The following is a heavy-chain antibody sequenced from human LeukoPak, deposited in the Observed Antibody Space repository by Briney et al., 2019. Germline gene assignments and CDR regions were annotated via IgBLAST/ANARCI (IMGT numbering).Heavy chain of an antibody. CDR2: INPNSGGT. CDR3: ARGNVVVVAATPRWFDP. CDR1: GYTFTGYY. D-gene: IGHD2-15*01. V-gene: IGHV1-2*02. J-gene: IGHJ5*02. Sequence: ASVKVSCKASGYTFTGYYMHWVRQAPGQGLEWMGWINPNSGGTNYAQKFQGRVTTTRDTSISTAYMELSRLRSDDTAVYYCARGNVVVVAATPRWFDPWGQGTLVTVSS.